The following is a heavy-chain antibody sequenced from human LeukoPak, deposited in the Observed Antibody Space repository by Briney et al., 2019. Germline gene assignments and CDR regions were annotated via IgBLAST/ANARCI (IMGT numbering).Heavy chain of an antibody. Sequence: QPGGSLRLSCAASGFTFKNYWMHWVRQAPGEGAVWVSRINDDGSSTSYADSVKGRFTTSRDDAKNTLYLQMNSLRAEDTAVYYCVRGGASTWSWGQGTLVTVSS. V-gene: IGHV3-74*01. CDR1: GFTFKNYW. CDR2: INDDGSST. J-gene: IGHJ5*02. CDR3: VRGGASTWS. D-gene: IGHD2-15*01.